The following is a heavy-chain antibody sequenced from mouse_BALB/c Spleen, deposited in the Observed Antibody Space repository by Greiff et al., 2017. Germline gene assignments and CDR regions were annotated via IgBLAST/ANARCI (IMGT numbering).Heavy chain of an antibody. D-gene: IGHD2-14*01. V-gene: IGHV5-6*01. Sequence: EVKLVESGGDLVKPGGSLKLSCAASGFTFSSYGMSWVRQTPDKRLEWVATISSGGSYTYYPDSVKGRFTISRDNAKNTLYLQMSSLKSEDTAMYYCARLGTPAWFAYWGQGTLVTVSA. CDR1: GFTFSSYG. CDR3: ARLGTPAWFAY. J-gene: IGHJ3*01. CDR2: ISSGGSYT.